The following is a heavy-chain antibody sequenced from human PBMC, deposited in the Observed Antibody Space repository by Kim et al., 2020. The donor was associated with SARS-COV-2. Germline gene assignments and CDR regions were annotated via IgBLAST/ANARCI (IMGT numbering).Heavy chain of an antibody. V-gene: IGHV3-23*01. CDR1: GFNFRNSV. Sequence: GGSLRLSCVASGFNFRNSVMSWVRQVPGKGLEWVSSISDSGFSAHYADSVEGRFTISRDNSKNTVHLQMNSLRAEDTALYYCVKEGGYSGSFQYDFGMDVWGQGTTVTVSS. D-gene: IGHD1-26*01. CDR2: ISDSGFSA. CDR3: VKEGGYSGSFQYDFGMDV. J-gene: IGHJ6*02.